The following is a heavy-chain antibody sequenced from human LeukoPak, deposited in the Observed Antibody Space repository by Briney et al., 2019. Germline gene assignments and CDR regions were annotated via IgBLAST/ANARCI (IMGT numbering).Heavy chain of an antibody. J-gene: IGHJ6*04. Sequence: TGGSLRLSCAASGFTVSSNYMSWVRQAPGKGLEWVSVIYSGGSTNYADSVKGRFTISRDSSKSTLYLQMNSLRAEDTAVYYCASPGRVQQQLWDYYYGMDVWGKGTTVTVSS. D-gene: IGHD6-13*01. CDR3: ASPGRVQQQLWDYYYGMDV. V-gene: IGHV3-53*01. CDR2: IYSGGST. CDR1: GFTVSSNY.